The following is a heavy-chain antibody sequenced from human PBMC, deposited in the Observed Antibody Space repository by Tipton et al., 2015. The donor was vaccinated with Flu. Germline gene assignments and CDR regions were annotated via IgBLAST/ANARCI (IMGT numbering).Heavy chain of an antibody. CDR2: IYSGGST. D-gene: IGHD4-11*01. J-gene: IGHJ5*02. CDR3: ARRDYSNYVSDPKNWFDP. CDR1: GFTVSSNY. V-gene: IGHV3-53*01. Sequence: GSLRLSCAASGFTVSSNYMTWVRQAPGKGPEWVSVIYSGGSTYYADSVRGRFTISRDNSKNTLYLQMNSLRAEDTAVYYCARRDYSNYVSDPKNWFDPWGQGILVTVSS.